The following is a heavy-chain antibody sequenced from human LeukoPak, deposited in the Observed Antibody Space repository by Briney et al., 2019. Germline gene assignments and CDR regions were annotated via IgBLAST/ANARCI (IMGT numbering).Heavy chain of an antibody. J-gene: IGHJ2*01. CDR1: GFTFMNYV. V-gene: IGHV3-23*01. D-gene: IGHD3-10*01. CDR2: IRLGGGLT. CDR3: ARKITMVRGPLIKGYFDL. Sequence: GGSLRLSCSGSGFTFMNYVMAWVRQAPGKGLEWVSSIRLGGGLTHSADPVKGRFIISRDMNTLFLQMNNLRPADTAMYYCARKITMVRGPLIKGYFDLWGRGTLVSVSS.